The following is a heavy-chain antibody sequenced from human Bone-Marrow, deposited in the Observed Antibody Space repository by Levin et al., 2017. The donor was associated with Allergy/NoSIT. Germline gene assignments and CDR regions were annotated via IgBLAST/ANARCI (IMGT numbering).Heavy chain of an antibody. CDR3: ARARLKSNSYRSGYQD. CDR2: TNLSGTT. CDR1: GGSFSGYY. D-gene: IGHD3-22*01. V-gene: IGHV4-34*01. Sequence: PSETLSLTCAVYGGSFSGYYWIWIRQPPGKGLEWIGETNLSGTTNYNPSLENRVTMSLDTSDNHLSLSLDSVTAADTADYFCARARLKSNSYRSGYQDWGQGTLVTVSS. J-gene: IGHJ4*02.